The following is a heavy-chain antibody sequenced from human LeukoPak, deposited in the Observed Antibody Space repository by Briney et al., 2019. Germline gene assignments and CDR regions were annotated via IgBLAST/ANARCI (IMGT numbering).Heavy chain of an antibody. CDR2: IYYSGST. D-gene: IGHD3-16*01. CDR1: GGSFSGYY. J-gene: IGHJ4*02. CDR3: ARHIEVYDYVWGSYLDY. Sequence: SETLSLTCAVYGGSFSGYYWRWIRQPPGKGLEWIGSIYYSGSTYYNPSLKSRVTISVDTSKNQFSLKLSSVTAADTAVYYCARHIEVYDYVWGSYLDYWGQGTLVTVSS. V-gene: IGHV4-34*01.